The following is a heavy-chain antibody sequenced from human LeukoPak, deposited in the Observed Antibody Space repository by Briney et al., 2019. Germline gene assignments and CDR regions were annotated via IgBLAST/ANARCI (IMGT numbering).Heavy chain of an antibody. CDR3: AKDIGIFGVVHRDLFDY. J-gene: IGHJ4*02. CDR2: ISGSGGST. V-gene: IGHV3-23*01. Sequence: RGSLRLSCAASGFTFSSYAMSWVRQAPGKGLEWVSAISGSGGSTYYADSVKGRFTISRDNSKNTLYLQMNSLRAEDTAVYYCAKDIGIFGVVHRDLFDYWGQGTLVTVSS. CDR1: GFTFSSYA. D-gene: IGHD3-3*01.